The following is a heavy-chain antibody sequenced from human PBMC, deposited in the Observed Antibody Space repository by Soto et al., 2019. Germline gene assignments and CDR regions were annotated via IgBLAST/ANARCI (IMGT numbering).Heavy chain of an antibody. Sequence: GGSLRLSCAASGFTFSSYGMHWVRQAPGKGLEWVAVIWYDGSNKYYADSVKGRFTISRDNSKNTLYLQMNSLRAEDTAVYYCATNYARGYYYYGMDVWGQGTTVTVSS. D-gene: IGHD1-7*01. J-gene: IGHJ6*02. V-gene: IGHV3-33*01. CDR1: GFTFSSYG. CDR3: ATNYARGYYYYGMDV. CDR2: IWYDGSNK.